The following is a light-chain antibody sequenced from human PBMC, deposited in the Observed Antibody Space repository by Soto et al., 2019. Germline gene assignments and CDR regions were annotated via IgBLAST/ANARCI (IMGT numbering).Light chain of an antibody. V-gene: IGKV3-20*01. J-gene: IGKJ5*01. Sequence: EIVLTQSPGSLSLSPGERATLSCRASQSVSSTYLAWYQHKPGQAPRLVIYATSSRAAGIPDRFRGSGSGTEFTLTISSLQSEDFAVYYCQQYNNWPPITFGQGTRLEIK. CDR1: QSVSSTY. CDR2: ATS. CDR3: QQYNNWPPIT.